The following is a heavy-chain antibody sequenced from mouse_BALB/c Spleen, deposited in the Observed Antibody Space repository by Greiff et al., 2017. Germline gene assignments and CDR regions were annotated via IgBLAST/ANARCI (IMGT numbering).Heavy chain of an antibody. CDR3: ARRAYLGYYFDY. Sequence: EVQLVESGGGLVQPGGSRKLSCAASGFTFSSFGMHWVRQAPEKGLEWVAYISSGSSTIYYADTLKGRFTISRDNPKNTLFLQMTSLRSEDTAMYYCARRAYLGYYFDYGGQGTTLTVSS. CDR1: GFTFSSFG. J-gene: IGHJ2*01. D-gene: IGHD3-1*01. CDR2: ISSGSSTI. V-gene: IGHV5-17*02.